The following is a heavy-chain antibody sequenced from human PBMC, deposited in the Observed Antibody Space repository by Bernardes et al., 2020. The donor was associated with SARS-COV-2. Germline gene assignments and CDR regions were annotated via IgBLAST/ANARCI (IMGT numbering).Heavy chain of an antibody. CDR3: ARVWYYDSSGYRSVGYYYGMDV. D-gene: IGHD3-22*01. CDR2: ISAYNGNT. J-gene: IGHJ6*02. Sequence: ASVKVSCKASGYTFTSYGISWVRQAPGQGLEWMGWISAYNGNTNYAQKLQGRVTMTTDTSTSTAYMELRSLRSDDTAVDYCARVWYYDSSGYRSVGYYYGMDVWGQGTTVTVSS. V-gene: IGHV1-18*04. CDR1: GYTFTSYG.